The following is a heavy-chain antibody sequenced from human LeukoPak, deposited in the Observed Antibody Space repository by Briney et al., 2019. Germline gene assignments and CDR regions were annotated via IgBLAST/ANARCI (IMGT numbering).Heavy chain of an antibody. Sequence: SETLSLTCTVSGGSISSYYWSWIRQPAGKGLEWIGRIYTSGSTNYNPSLKSRVTISVDTSKNQFSLKLSSVTAADTAVYYCARVPERRLPDAFDIWGQGTMVTVSS. V-gene: IGHV4-4*07. J-gene: IGHJ3*02. CDR2: IYTSGST. CDR3: ARVPERRLPDAFDI. D-gene: IGHD1-1*01. CDR1: GGSISSYY.